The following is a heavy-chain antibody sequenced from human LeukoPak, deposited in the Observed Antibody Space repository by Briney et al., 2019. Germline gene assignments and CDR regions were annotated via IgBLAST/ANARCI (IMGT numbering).Heavy chain of an antibody. CDR1: SGSFSGYY. D-gene: IGHD1-26*01. Sequence: SETLSLTCAVYSGSFSGYYWSWIRQPPGKGLEWIGEINHSGSTNYNPSLKSRVTISVDTSKNQFSLKLSSVTAADTAVYYCARSSGSYYWFDYWGQGTLVTVSS. V-gene: IGHV4-34*01. CDR3: ARSSGSYYWFDY. CDR2: INHSGST. J-gene: IGHJ4*02.